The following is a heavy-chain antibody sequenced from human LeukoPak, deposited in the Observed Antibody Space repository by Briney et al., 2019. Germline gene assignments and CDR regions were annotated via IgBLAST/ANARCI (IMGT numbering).Heavy chain of an antibody. D-gene: IGHD3-9*01. Sequence: ASVKVSCKASGYTFTGYYMHWVRQAPGQGLEWMGWINPNSGGTNYAQKFQGWVTMTRDTSISTAYMELSRLRSDDTAVYYCATGPYDILTGYDYGMDVWGQGTTVTVSS. CDR3: ATGPYDILTGYDYGMDV. CDR2: INPNSGGT. CDR1: GYTFTGYY. V-gene: IGHV1-2*04. J-gene: IGHJ6*02.